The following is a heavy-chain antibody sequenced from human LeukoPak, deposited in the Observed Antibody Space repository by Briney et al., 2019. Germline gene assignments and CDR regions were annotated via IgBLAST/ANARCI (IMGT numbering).Heavy chain of an antibody. D-gene: IGHD3-9*01. J-gene: IGHJ4*02. CDR3: AKCMDILTGYLWSLDY. Sequence: PGRSLRLSCAASGFTFGTYAMHWVRQAPGKGLEWVAVISYDGSNKYYADSVKGRFTISRDNSKNTLSLQMNSLRAEDTAVYYCAKCMDILTGYLWSLDYWGQGTLVTVSS. V-gene: IGHV3-30*04. CDR2: ISYDGSNK. CDR1: GFTFGTYA.